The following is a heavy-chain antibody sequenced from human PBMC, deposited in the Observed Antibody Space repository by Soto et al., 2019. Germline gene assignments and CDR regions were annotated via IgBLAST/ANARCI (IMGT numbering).Heavy chain of an antibody. V-gene: IGHV1-69*01. D-gene: IGHD4-17*01. CDR2: VIPTLATA. J-gene: IGHJ3*02. CDR3: ASDYGEIDAFDI. CDR1: GGPFNNHA. Sequence: QVQLVQSGAEVKKPGSSVKVSCKTSGGPFNNHAINWVRQAPGQGLEWVGLVIPTLATADYAQKFQGRVTMTADEVTNTAYMELSSLRSDDTGVYYCASDYGEIDAFDIWGQGTLVTDSS.